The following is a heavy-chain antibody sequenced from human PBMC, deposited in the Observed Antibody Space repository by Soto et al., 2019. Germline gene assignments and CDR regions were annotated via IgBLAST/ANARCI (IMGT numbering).Heavy chain of an antibody. CDR1: GDTFNSYT. Sequence: QVQLVQSGPEVKMPGSLVKVSCKASGDTFNSYTINWVRQAPGQGLQWMGRTIPILAMSNYALKFQGRVTITEDKSTTTAYVELSRLRSADTAVDYCAASYGSGSRAFDYWGQGTLVTVSS. CDR3: AASYGSGSRAFDY. D-gene: IGHD3-10*01. V-gene: IGHV1-69*02. CDR2: TIPILAMS. J-gene: IGHJ4*02.